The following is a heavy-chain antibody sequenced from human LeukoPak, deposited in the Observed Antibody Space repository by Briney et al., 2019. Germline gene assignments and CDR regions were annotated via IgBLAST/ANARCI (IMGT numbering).Heavy chain of an antibody. Sequence: SQTLSLTCAVSGGSISSGGYSWSWIRQPPGKGLEWIGYIYYSGSTYYNPSLKSRVTISVDTSKNQFSLKLSSVTAADTAVYYCARDRIYDFWSGYYYGMDVWGQGTTVTVSS. CDR3: ARDRIYDFWSGYYYGMDV. J-gene: IGHJ6*02. D-gene: IGHD3-3*01. CDR1: GGSISSGGYS. V-gene: IGHV4-30-2*05. CDR2: IYYSGST.